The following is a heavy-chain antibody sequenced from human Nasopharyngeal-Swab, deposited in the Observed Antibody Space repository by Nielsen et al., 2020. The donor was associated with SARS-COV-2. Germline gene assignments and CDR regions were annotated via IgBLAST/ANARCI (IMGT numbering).Heavy chain of an antibody. V-gene: IGHV6-1*01. CDR3: ARDSFDDDLRVNDAFDI. J-gene: IGHJ3*02. Sequence: SETLSLTCDISGDSVSSNSAAWNWIRQSPSRGLEWLVKTCCRSKCYSQYAVSVRGRISINPDTSRNQFSLHLNSVTPEDTAVYYCARDSFDDDLRVNDAFDIWGQGTMVTVSS. D-gene: IGHD3-3*01. CDR2: TCCRSKCYS. CDR1: GDSVSSNSAA.